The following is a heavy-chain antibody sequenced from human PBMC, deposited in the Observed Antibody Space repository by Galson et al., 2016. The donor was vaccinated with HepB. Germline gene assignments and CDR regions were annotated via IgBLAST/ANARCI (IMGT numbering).Heavy chain of an antibody. J-gene: IGHJ4*02. CDR1: GFTFSSYA. Sequence: SLRLSCAASGFTFSSYAMRGVRQAPGKGLERGQAISGSGGSTYYADSVKGRFTISRDNSKNTLYLQMNSLRAEDTAVYYCASLGSLGSFSRGLYWGQGTLVTVSS. CDR3: ASLGSLGSFSRGLY. D-gene: IGHD3-10*01. V-gene: IGHV3-23*01. CDR2: ISGSGGST.